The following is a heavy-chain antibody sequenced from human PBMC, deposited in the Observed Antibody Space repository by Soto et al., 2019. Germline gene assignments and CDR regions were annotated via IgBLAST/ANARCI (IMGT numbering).Heavy chain of an antibody. CDR2: ISGSGGST. D-gene: IGHD3-10*01. CDR3: AKGRVWSRDYYGMDA. V-gene: IGHV3-23*01. J-gene: IGHJ6*02. Sequence: GGSLRLSCAASGFTFSSYAMSWVRQAPGKGLEWVSAISGSGGSTYYADSVKGRFTISRDNSKNTLYLQMNSLRAEDTAVYYCAKGRVWSRDYYGMDAWGQGTTVTVSS. CDR1: GFTFSSYA.